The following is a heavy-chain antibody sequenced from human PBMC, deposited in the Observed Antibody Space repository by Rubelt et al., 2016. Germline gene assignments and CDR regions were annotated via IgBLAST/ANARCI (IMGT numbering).Heavy chain of an antibody. V-gene: IGHV4-4*02. J-gene: IGHJ4*02. CDR2: IYRSGTT. CDR1: GASINNHQW. Sequence: QVHLQESGPGLVKPSGTLSLTCLISGASINNHQWWTWVRQPPGKGLEWIGNIYRSGTTYYNPSLKSRVTISVDTSKNQFSLKVSSVTAADTAVYYCARSNYFDYWGQGTLVTVSS. CDR3: ARSNYFDY.